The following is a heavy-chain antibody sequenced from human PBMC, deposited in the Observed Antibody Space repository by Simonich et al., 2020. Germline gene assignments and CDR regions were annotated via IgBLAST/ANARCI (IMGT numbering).Heavy chain of an antibody. Sequence: QVQLQESGPGLVKPSETLSLTCAVSGYSISRGYYGGWIRQPHGKGLEWIGSINHSGTTYYNPSLKSRVTISVDTSKNQFSLKLSSVTAADTAVYYCARATRIAAAGYFDYWGQGTLVTVSS. J-gene: IGHJ4*02. V-gene: IGHV4-38-2*01. CDR1: GYSISRGYY. D-gene: IGHD6-13*01. CDR3: ARATRIAAAGYFDY. CDR2: INHSGTT.